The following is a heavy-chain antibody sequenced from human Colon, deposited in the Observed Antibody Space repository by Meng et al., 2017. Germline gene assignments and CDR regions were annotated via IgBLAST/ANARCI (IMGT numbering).Heavy chain of an antibody. D-gene: IGHD3-22*01. CDR2: VFYSGST. CDR1: GGSISTSGHW. V-gene: IGHV4-31*03. Sequence: QGQLQEPGPGLVKPSQTLSLTCTVSGGSISTSGHWWSWIRQHPGKGLEWIGYVFYSGSTQYNPSLKSRVSISVDTSKNQFSLKLYSMTAADTAVYYCARDMSGGYYWFDPWGQGTLVTVSS. J-gene: IGHJ5*02. CDR3: ARDMSGGYYWFDP.